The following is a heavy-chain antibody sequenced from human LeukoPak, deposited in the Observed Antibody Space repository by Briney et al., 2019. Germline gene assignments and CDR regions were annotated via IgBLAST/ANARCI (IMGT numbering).Heavy chain of an antibody. D-gene: IGHD2-2*02. J-gene: IGHJ3*02. Sequence: SVKVSCKASGFTFTNSAVQWVRQARGQRLEWIGWIVVGSDNTNYAQKFQERVTITRDMSTSTVFMELSSLRSEDTAVYYCAAGYTSQYDPRDAFDIWGQGTMVTVSS. CDR3: AAGYTSQYDPRDAFDI. CDR1: GFTFTNSA. V-gene: IGHV1-58*01. CDR2: IVVGSDNT.